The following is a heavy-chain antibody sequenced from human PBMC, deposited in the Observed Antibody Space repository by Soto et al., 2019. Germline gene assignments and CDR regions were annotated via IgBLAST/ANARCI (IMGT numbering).Heavy chain of an antibody. V-gene: IGHV4-34*01. Sequence: SETLSLTCAVYGGSFSCYYWIWIRQPPGKGLEWIGEINHSGSTNYNPSLKSRVTISVDTSKNQFSLKLSSVTAADTAVYYCARRVWGSYREFDYWGQGTLVTVSS. CDR3: ARRVWGSYREFDY. CDR1: GGSFSCYY. J-gene: IGHJ4*02. CDR2: INHSGST. D-gene: IGHD3-16*02.